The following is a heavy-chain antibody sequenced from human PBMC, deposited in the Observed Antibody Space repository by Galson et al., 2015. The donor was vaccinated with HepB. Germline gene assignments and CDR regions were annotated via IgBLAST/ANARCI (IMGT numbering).Heavy chain of an antibody. CDR3: ATHPKVYAARYYYYHYGMDV. CDR2: ISAYNGNT. J-gene: IGHJ6*02. Sequence: SVKVSCKASGYTFTSYGISWVRQAPGQGLEWMGWISAYNGNTNYAQKLQGRVTMTTDTSTSTAYVELRSLRSDDTAVDYCATHPKVYAARYYYYHYGMDVWGQGTTVTVSS. V-gene: IGHV1-18*01. CDR1: GYTFTSYG. D-gene: IGHD3-16*01.